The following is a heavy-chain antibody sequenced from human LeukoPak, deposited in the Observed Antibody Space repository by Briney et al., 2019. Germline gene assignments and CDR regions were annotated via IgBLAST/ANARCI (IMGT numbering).Heavy chain of an antibody. CDR1: GFTFSSYA. J-gene: IGHJ4*02. D-gene: IGHD5-24*01. V-gene: IGHV3-64*02. CDR3: ARGLRDGYNYGLDY. CDR2: ISSNGGST. Sequence: GGSLRLSCAASGFTFSSYAMHWVRQAPGKGLEYVSAISSNGGSTYYADSVKGGFTISRDNSKNTLYLQMGSLRAEDMAVYYCARGLRDGYNYGLDYWGQGTLVTVSS.